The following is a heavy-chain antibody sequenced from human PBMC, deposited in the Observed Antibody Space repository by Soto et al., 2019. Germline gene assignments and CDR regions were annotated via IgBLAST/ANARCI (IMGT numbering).Heavy chain of an antibody. CDR2: INPNSGDT. CDR3: ARDPIGGGAPYYFDY. CDR1: GYTFTADY. D-gene: IGHD3-16*01. J-gene: IGHJ4*02. V-gene: IGHV1-2*02. Sequence: QVQLVQSGAEVKKPGVSVKVSCKASGYTFTADYLYWVRQAPGQGPEWMGGINPNSGDTIYAPKFQGRVTMTRDPSISTAYMELSGLRSADTAVYYCARDPIGGGAPYYFDYWGQGTLVTVSS.